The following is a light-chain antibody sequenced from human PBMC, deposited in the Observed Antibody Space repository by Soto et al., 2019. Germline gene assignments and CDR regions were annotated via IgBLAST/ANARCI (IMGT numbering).Light chain of an antibody. CDR1: QSISGSD. CDR2: GAS. J-gene: IGKJ1*01. V-gene: IGKV3-20*01. Sequence: DIVLTQSPGTLSLSPGERASLSCRASQSISGSDLAWYQQRPGQAPRLLIYGASSRATGIPDRFSGSGFGTDFTLTISRLEPEDFAVYYCQQYGSSPTTFXQGTKADIK. CDR3: QQYGSSPTT.